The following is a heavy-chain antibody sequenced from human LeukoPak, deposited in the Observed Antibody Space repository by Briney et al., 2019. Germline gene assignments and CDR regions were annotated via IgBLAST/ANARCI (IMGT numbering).Heavy chain of an antibody. CDR2: ISGSGGST. CDR1: GFTFSGYA. J-gene: IGHJ4*02. V-gene: IGHV3-23*01. D-gene: IGHD3-10*01. Sequence: GGSLRLSCAASGFTFSGYAMSWVRQAPGKGLEWVSTISGSGGSTYYADSVKGRFTSSRDNSNNTLSLQMNNLRAEDTAVYYCAKESRYHYGSGSFSSQFDYWGQGNLVTVSS. CDR3: AKESRYHYGSGSFSSQFDY.